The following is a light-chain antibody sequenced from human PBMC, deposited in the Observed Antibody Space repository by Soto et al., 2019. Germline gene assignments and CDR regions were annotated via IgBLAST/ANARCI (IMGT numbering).Light chain of an antibody. V-gene: IGKV1-5*03. CDR1: QSISSW. Sequence: DIQMTQSPSTLSASVGDRVTITCRASQSISSWLAWYQQKPGKAPNLLIYKASTLESGVPSRFSGSGSGTEFILTISSVQPDDFATYYCQQYKSYPLTFGGGTKVDIK. CDR3: QQYKSYPLT. J-gene: IGKJ4*01. CDR2: KAS.